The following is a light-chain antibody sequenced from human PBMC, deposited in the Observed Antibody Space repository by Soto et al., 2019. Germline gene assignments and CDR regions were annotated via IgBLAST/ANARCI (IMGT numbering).Light chain of an antibody. V-gene: IGKV1-5*01. CDR1: QSISGW. J-gene: IGKJ2*01. Sequence: DIQMTKSPSTLSASVGDRVTITCRASQSISGWLDWYQQKPGKAPNLLISDASSLESGVPSRFRGSGSGTEFTLTISGLQPDDFATYYCQQYSSYSSFGQGTKLEIK. CDR2: DAS. CDR3: QQYSSYSS.